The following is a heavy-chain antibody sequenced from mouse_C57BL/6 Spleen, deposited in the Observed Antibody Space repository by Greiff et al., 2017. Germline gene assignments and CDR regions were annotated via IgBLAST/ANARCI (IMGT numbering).Heavy chain of an antibody. CDR2: IYPGSGST. J-gene: IGHJ3*01. Sequence: QIQLQQPGAELVKPGASVKMSCKASGYTFTSYWITWVKQRPGQGLEWIGDIYPGSGSTNYNEKFKSKATLTVDTSSSTAYMPLSSLTSEDSAVYYCAREGVVAEAYWGQGTLVTVSA. D-gene: IGHD1-1*01. V-gene: IGHV1-55*01. CDR1: GYTFTSYW. CDR3: AREGVVAEAY.